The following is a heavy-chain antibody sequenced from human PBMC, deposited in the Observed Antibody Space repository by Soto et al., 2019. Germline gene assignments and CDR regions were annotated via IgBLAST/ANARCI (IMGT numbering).Heavy chain of an antibody. V-gene: IGHV3-74*01. J-gene: IGHJ6*03. D-gene: IGHD2-15*01. CDR3: ARGDCVGGPCYSLAGSFYYYMDV. Sequence: EVQLVESGGGLVQPGGSLRLSCAASGFTFSNYWMYWVRQAPGKGLVWVSRINSDGSVSSYADSVKGRLTISKDNLKTTLYLHMNSRRAEDTAVYYCARGDCVGGPCYSLAGSFYYYMDVWGKGTTVTVFS. CDR2: INSDGSVS. CDR1: GFTFSNYW.